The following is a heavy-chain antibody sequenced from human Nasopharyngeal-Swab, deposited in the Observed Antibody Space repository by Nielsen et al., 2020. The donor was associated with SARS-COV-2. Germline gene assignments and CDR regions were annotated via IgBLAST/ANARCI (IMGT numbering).Heavy chain of an antibody. Sequence: VRQAPGKGLEWVSYISSSSSTIYYADSVKGRFTISRDNTKNSVYLQMNSLRAEDTAVYYCVRMGDYTWNGFDIWGQGTMVTVSS. CDR2: ISSSSSTI. CDR3: VRMGDYTWNGFDI. V-gene: IGHV3-48*04. J-gene: IGHJ3*02. D-gene: IGHD1-26*01.